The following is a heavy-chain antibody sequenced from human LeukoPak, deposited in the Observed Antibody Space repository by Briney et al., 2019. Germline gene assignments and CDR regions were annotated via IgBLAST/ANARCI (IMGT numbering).Heavy chain of an antibody. CDR3: AKAGLGTAMAEELDFDY. Sequence: GESLRLSCAASGFTFSSYAMSWVRQAPGKGLEWVSAISGSGGSTYYADSVKGRFTISRDNSKNTQYLQMNSLRAEDTAVYYCAKAGLGTAMAEELDFDYWGQGTLVTVSS. CDR2: ISGSGGST. CDR1: GFTFSSYA. V-gene: IGHV3-23*01. J-gene: IGHJ4*02. D-gene: IGHD5-18*01.